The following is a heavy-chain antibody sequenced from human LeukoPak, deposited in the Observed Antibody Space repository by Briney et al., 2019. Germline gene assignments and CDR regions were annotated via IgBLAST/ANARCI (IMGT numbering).Heavy chain of an antibody. CDR3: ARRLGSSWYVRASMDV. CDR2: INHSGST. D-gene: IGHD6-13*01. J-gene: IGHJ6*02. Sequence: SETLSLTCAVYGGSFSGYYWNWIRQPPGKGLEWIGEINHSGSTNYNPSLKSRVTISVDTSKNQFSLKLSSVTAADPAVYYCARRLGSSWYVRASMDVWGQGTTVTVSS. V-gene: IGHV4-34*01. CDR1: GGSFSGYY.